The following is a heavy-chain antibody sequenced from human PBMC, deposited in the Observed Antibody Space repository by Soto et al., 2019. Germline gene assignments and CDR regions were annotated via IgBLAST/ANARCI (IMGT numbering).Heavy chain of an antibody. D-gene: IGHD2-2*01. CDR3: ARHPIVVVPAARGYYYYYGMDV. CDR1: GYSFTSYW. J-gene: IGHJ6*02. CDR2: IYPGDSDT. Sequence: GESLKISCKGSGYSFTSYWIGWVRQMPGKGLEWMGIIYPGDSDTRYSPSFQGQVTISADKSISTAYLQWSSLKASDTAMYYCARHPIVVVPAARGYYYYYGMDVWGQGTTVTVSS. V-gene: IGHV5-51*01.